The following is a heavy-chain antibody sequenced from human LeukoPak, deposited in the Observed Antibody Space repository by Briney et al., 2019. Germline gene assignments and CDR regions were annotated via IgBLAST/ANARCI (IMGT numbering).Heavy chain of an antibody. J-gene: IGHJ3*02. CDR1: GFTFSDYY. Sequence: PGGSLRLSCAASGFTFSDYYMSWIRQAPGKGLEWVSYISSSGSTIYYADSVKGRFTIPRDNAKDSLYLQMNSLRAEDTAVYYCARVPEEWERPGADAFDIWGQGTMVTVSS. D-gene: IGHD1-26*01. CDR2: ISSSGSTI. CDR3: ARVPEEWERPGADAFDI. V-gene: IGHV3-11*01.